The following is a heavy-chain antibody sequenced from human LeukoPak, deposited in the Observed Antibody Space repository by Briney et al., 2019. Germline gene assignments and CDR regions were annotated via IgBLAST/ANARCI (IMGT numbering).Heavy chain of an antibody. Sequence: ASVKVSCKASGYTFANYGISWVRQAPGQGLEWMGWISAYNGNTNYAQNLQDTVTMTTGTSTSTAYMELRSLRSDDTAVYFCARDAATISDTFDIWGQGTMVTVSS. CDR3: ARDAATISDTFDI. V-gene: IGHV1-18*01. CDR1: GYTFANYG. J-gene: IGHJ3*02. D-gene: IGHD1-26*01. CDR2: ISAYNGNT.